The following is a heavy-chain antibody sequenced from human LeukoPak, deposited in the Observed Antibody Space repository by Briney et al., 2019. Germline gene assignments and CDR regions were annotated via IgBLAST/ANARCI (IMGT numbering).Heavy chain of an antibody. J-gene: IGHJ4*02. CDR2: MYYRGNT. D-gene: IGHD1-7*01. Sequence: SETLSHTCTVSGGPISSITYYWGWIRQPPGKGLEWVGHMYYRGNTFYNPSLKSRVTISVDTSKNQFSLKLRSVTAADTAVYYCARLYGNYQNYFDYWGQGTLVTVSS. V-gene: IGHV4-39*07. CDR1: GGPISSITYY. CDR3: ARLYGNYQNYFDY.